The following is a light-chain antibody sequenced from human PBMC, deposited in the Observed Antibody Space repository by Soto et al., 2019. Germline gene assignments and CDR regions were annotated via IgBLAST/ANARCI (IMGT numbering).Light chain of an antibody. CDR1: QSISSW. CDR2: KAS. J-gene: IGKJ1*01. Sequence: DIQMTPSPSTLCASVGERAAITCRASQSISSWLAWYQQKPGKAPKLLIYKASSLESGVPSRFSGSGSGTEFTLTISSLQPDDFATYYCQQYNSYSWTFGQGTKVDI. V-gene: IGKV1-5*03. CDR3: QQYNSYSWT.